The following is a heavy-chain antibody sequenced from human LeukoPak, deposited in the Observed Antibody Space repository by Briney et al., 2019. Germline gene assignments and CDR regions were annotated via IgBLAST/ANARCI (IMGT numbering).Heavy chain of an antibody. CDR2: IYYSGST. CDR1: GGSFSGYY. Sequence: SETLSLTCAVYGGSFSGYYWSWIRQPPGKGLEWIGYIYYSGSTNYNPSLKSRVTISVDTSKNQFSLDLSSVTAADTAVYYCARARYNWFDPWGQGTLVTVSS. J-gene: IGHJ5*02. CDR3: ARARYNWFDP. V-gene: IGHV4-34*11.